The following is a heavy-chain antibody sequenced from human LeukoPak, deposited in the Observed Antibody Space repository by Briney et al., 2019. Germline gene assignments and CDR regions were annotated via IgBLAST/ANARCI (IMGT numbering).Heavy chain of an antibody. J-gene: IGHJ4*02. V-gene: IGHV4-34*01. CDR1: GGSFSGYY. CDR2: INHSGST. D-gene: IGHD3-22*01. CDR3: ARGYDSSGYYYFDY. Sequence: SSETLSLTCAVYGGSFSGYYWSWIRQPPGKGLEWIGEINHSGSTNYNPSLKSRVTISVDTSKNQFSLKLSSVTAADTAVYYCARGYDSSGYYYFDYWGQGTLVTVSS.